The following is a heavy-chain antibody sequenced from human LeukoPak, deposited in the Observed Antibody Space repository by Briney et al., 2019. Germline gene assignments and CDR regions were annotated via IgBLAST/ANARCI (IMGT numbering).Heavy chain of an antibody. V-gene: IGHV3-30-3*01. D-gene: IGHD6-13*01. Sequence: GGSLRLSCAASGFTFSSYAMHWVRQAPGKGLEWVAVISYDGSNKYHADSVKGRFTISRDNSKNTLYLQMNSLRAEDTAVYYCARATVAAAIPPIYYFQHWGQGTLVTVSS. CDR3: ARATVAAAIPPIYYFQH. CDR2: ISYDGSNK. CDR1: GFTFSSYA. J-gene: IGHJ1*01.